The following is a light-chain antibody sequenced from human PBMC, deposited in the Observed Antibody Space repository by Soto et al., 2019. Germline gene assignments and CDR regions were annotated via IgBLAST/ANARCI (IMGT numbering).Light chain of an antibody. CDR1: QDIAGY. CDR3: QQAYSFTIT. CDR2: GAS. Sequence: DIQVTQSPSSVSASVGYSVTITCWASQDIAGYLAWYQHKPGRTPEILIHGASRLQSGVPARFSGIGSGTDFTLSINSLQNEDFATYDGQQAYSFTITFGQGTRLEIK. J-gene: IGKJ5*01. V-gene: IGKV1D-12*01.